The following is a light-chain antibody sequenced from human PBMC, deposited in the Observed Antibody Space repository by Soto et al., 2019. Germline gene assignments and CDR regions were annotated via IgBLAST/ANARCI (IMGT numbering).Light chain of an antibody. Sequence: EIVLTQSPCTLSLSPGERATLSCRASQSVSSSYLAWYQLKPGQAPRLLIYGASIRATGIPARFSGSGSGTDYTLTISSLQSEDFGVYFCQQYDQWWTFGQGTKVDNK. CDR2: GAS. V-gene: IGKV3-20*01. CDR3: QQYDQWWT. J-gene: IGKJ1*01. CDR1: QSVSSSY.